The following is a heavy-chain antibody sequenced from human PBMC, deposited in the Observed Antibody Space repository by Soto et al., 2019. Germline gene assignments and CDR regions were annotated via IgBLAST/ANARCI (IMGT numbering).Heavy chain of an antibody. CDR3: ARAMDIHIAVAGYYFDY. D-gene: IGHD6-19*01. CDR1: GGTFSSYA. V-gene: IGHV1-69*06. Sequence: SVKVSCKASGGTFSSYAISWVRQAPGQGLEWMGGIIPIFGTANYAQKFQGRVTITADKSTSTAYMELSSLRSEDTAVYYCARAMDIHIAVAGYYFDYWGQGTLVTVSS. CDR2: IIPIFGTA. J-gene: IGHJ4*02.